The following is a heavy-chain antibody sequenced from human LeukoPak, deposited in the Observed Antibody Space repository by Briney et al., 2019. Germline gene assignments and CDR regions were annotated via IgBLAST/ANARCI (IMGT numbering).Heavy chain of an antibody. V-gene: IGHV4-34*01. D-gene: IGHD3-3*01. Sequence: SETLSLTCAVYGGSFSGYYWSWIRQPPGKGLEWVGEINHSGSTNYNPSLKSRVTISVDTSKNQFSLKLSSVTAADTAVYYCARLVVTIFGVVIGFDYWGQGTLVTVSS. J-gene: IGHJ4*02. CDR3: ARLVVTIFGVVIGFDY. CDR2: INHSGST. CDR1: GGSFSGYY.